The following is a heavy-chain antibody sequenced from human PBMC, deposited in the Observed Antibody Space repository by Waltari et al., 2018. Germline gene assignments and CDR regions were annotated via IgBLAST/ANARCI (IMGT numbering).Heavy chain of an antibody. D-gene: IGHD3-22*01. J-gene: IGHJ6*03. Sequence: EVQLVEYGGGLVQPGGSLRLSCAASGFTFSRNWQPGVRQVPGKGLVWVSRINSDGSGTIYADSVKGRFTISRDNAKNTLYLQLNSLRVEDTAVYYCAREPSPDSSGYFYYYMDVWGKGTTVTVSS. CDR2: INSDGSGT. CDR1: GFTFSRNW. CDR3: AREPSPDSSGYFYYYMDV. V-gene: IGHV3-74*01.